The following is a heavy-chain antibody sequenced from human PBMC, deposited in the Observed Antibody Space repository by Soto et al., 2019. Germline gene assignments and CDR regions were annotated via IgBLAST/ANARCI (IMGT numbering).Heavy chain of an antibody. CDR2: ISYDGSNK. CDR3: AKNNLHAYCGGDCYSGGGMDV. V-gene: IGHV3-30*18. J-gene: IGHJ6*02. Sequence: GGSLRLSCAASGFTFSSYGMHWVRQAPGKGLEWVAVISYDGSNKYYADSVKGRFTISRDNSKNTLYLQMNSLRAEDTAVYYCAKNNLHAYCGGDCYSGGGMDVWGQGTTVTVSS. CDR1: GFTFSSYG. D-gene: IGHD2-21*02.